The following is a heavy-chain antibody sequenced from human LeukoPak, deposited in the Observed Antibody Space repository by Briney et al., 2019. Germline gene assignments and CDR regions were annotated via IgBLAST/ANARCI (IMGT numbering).Heavy chain of an antibody. D-gene: IGHD2-2*01. J-gene: IGHJ5*02. CDR1: GYTFTSYD. CDR2: ISAYNGNT. V-gene: IGHV1-18*01. CDR3: ARGVVVPAAMGPHFWFDP. Sequence: ASVKVSCKASGYTFTSYDINWVRQATGQGLEWMGWISAYNGNTNYAQKLQGRVTMTTDTSTSTAYMELRSLRSDDTAVYYCARGVVVPAAMGPHFWFDPWGQGTLVTVSS.